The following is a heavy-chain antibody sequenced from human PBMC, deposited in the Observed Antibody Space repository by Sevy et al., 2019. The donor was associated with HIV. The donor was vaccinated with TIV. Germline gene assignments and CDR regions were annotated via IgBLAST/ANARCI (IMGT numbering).Heavy chain of an antibody. CDR3: VRDTHRSGYYGVTFPRASDL. D-gene: IGHD3-22*01. J-gene: IGHJ5*02. CDR2: IDTTGTAI. V-gene: IGHV3-48*03. CDR1: GFDFRSYE. Sequence: GGSLRLSCAASGFDFRSYEMSWVRQAPGKGLQWVSYIDTTGTAIYADSVKGRFTISRDNAKNSLFLQMYGLRPDDTAVYYCVRDTHRSGYYGVTFPRASDLWDPGTLVTVSS.